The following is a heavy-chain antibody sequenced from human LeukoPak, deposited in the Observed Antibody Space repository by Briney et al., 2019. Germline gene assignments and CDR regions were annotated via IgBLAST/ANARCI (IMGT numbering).Heavy chain of an antibody. V-gene: IGHV3-21*01. CDR1: GFTFSSYS. CDR2: ISSSSSYI. D-gene: IGHD4-17*01. CDR3: ASFVPTVTTQGEVLDY. Sequence: GGSLRLSCAASGFTFSSYSMNWVRQAPGKGLEWVSSISSSSSYIYYADSVKGRFTISRDNAKNSLYLQMNSLRAEDTAVYYCASFVPTVTTQGEVLDYWGQGTLVTASS. J-gene: IGHJ4*02.